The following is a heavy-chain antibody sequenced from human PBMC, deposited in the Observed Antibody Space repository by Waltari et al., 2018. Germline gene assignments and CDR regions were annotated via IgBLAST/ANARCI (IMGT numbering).Heavy chain of an antibody. CDR1: GFTFSGSA. D-gene: IGHD6-6*01. Sequence: EVQLVESGGGLVQPGGSLKLSCAASGFTFSGSAMHWVRQASGKGLELVGRMRSKANSYATAYAASVKGRFTISRDDSKNTAYLQMNSLKTEDTAVYYCLAARGDYWGQGTLVTVSS. J-gene: IGHJ4*02. CDR3: LAARGDY. V-gene: IGHV3-73*01. CDR2: MRSKANSYAT.